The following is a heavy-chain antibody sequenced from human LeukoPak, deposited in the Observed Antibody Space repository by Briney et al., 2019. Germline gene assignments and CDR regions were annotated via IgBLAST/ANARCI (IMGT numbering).Heavy chain of an antibody. CDR2: IYYSGST. Sequence: SETLSLTCTVSGGSISSGDYYWSWIRQPPGKGLEWIGYIYYSGSTYYNPSLKSRVTISVDTSKNQFPLKLSSVTAADTAVYYCARESSIAARPYYFDYWGQGTLVTVSS. D-gene: IGHD6-6*01. V-gene: IGHV4-30-4*08. CDR3: ARESSIAARPYYFDY. CDR1: GGSISSGDYY. J-gene: IGHJ4*02.